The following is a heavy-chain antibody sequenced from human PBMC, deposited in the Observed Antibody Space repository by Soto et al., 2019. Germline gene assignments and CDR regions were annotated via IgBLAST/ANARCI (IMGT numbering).Heavy chain of an antibody. V-gene: IGHV3-23*01. Sequence: EVQRLDSGGGLVQPGGSLRLSCAASGFTFSNNAMTWSRQVPGKGLEWVSGISGSGGRSYYEDSVKGRFTISRDNSKSTLYLQMNSLRAEDTAVYYCAKAYFVWSSEQPYYFDYWGQGTLVTVSS. CDR3: AKAYFVWSSEQPYYFDY. CDR1: GFTFSNNA. CDR2: ISGSGGRS. J-gene: IGHJ4*02. D-gene: IGHD3-16*01.